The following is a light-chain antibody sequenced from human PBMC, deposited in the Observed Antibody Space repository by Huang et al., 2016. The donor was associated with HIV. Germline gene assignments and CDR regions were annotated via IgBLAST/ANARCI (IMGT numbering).Light chain of an antibody. CDR1: QSVAINY. J-gene: IGKJ5*01. V-gene: IGKV3-20*01. Sequence: EIVLTQSPGTLSLSPGERATLSCRASQSVAINYLAGYQQKPGQAPRLLIYSASYRATGIPGRFSGSGSGTDFTLTINSLEPADFAMYYCQQYSSSPITFGQGTRLEIK. CDR2: SAS. CDR3: QQYSSSPIT.